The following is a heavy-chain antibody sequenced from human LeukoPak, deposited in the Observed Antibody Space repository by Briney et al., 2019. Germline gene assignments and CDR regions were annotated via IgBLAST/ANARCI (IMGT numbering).Heavy chain of an antibody. CDR1: RYTFTSYY. CDR2: INPTGGST. J-gene: IGHJ3*02. V-gene: IGHV1-46*01. Sequence: GASVKDSCKASRYTFTSYYMHWVRPAPGQGLEWMGIINPTGGSTSYAQKFQGRVTMTRDTSTSTVYMDLSSLRSEDTAVYYCARGIAVAGTPDAFDIWGQGTLVTVAS. D-gene: IGHD6-19*01. CDR3: ARGIAVAGTPDAFDI.